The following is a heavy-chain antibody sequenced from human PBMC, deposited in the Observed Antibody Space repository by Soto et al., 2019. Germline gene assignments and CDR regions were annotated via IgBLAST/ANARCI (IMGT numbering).Heavy chain of an antibody. CDR1: GFTFSDNY. D-gene: IGHD3-22*01. V-gene: IGHV3-72*01. CDR2: SRNKANSYTT. J-gene: IGHJ4*02. CDR3: ARSLYDWGGYYGDY. Sequence: EVQLVESGGGLVQPGGSLRLSCAASGFTFSDNYMDWVRQAPGKGPEWVGRSRNKANSYTTEYAASVKGRFTISRDDSKNSVYLQMNSLKTEDTAVYYCARSLYDWGGYYGDYWGQGTLVTVSS.